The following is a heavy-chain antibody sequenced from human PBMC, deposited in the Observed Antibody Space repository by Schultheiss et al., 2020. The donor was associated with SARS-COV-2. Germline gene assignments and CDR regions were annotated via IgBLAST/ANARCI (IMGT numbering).Heavy chain of an antibody. J-gene: IGHJ4*02. V-gene: IGHV4-30-4*01. CDR1: GGSISSPDSH. Sequence: SETLSLTCSVSGGSISSPDSHWSWILQPPGEGLEWIGYISYDGGTSYSPSLRSRVTISLDTSKNQFSLNLNSVTAADTAVYYCARVVTGTSDYDYWGQGTLVTVSS. D-gene: IGHD1-7*01. CDR2: ISYDGGT. CDR3: ARVVTGTSDYDY.